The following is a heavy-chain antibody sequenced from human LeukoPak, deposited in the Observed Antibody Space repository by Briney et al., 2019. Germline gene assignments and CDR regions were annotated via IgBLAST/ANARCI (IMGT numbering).Heavy chain of an antibody. D-gene: IGHD3-22*01. CDR1: GFTFSSYW. J-gene: IGHJ6*02. Sequence: GGSLRLSCAASGFTFSSYWMHWVRQAPGKGVVWVSRINSDGSSTSYADSVKGRFTISRDNAKNTLYLQMNSLRAEDTAVYYCARDHDSSGYYYLYYYYYGMDVWGQGTTVTVSS. V-gene: IGHV3-74*01. CDR3: ARDHDSSGYYYLYYYYYGMDV. CDR2: INSDGSST.